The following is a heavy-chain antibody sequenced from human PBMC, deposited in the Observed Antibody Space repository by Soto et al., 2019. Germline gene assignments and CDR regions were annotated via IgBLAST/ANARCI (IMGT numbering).Heavy chain of an antibody. CDR3: AIFRECSSTSCYRGFDP. CDR2: IKHSGST. D-gene: IGHD2-2*01. V-gene: IGHV4-34*01. J-gene: IGHJ5*02. CDR1: GGSLVGHC. Sequence: SQPRSPTRTVDGGSLVGHCCRCISQPPRKGLEWIGEIKHSGSTNYNPSLKSRVTISVDTSKNQFSLKLTSVTAADTAVYFCAIFRECSSTSCYRGFDPWGEPTLVTVSS.